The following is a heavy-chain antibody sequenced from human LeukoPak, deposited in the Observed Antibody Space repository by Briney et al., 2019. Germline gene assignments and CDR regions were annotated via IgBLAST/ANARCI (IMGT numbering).Heavy chain of an antibody. D-gene: IGHD3/OR15-3a*01. V-gene: IGHV1-46*01. J-gene: IGHJ4*02. CDR2: INPSGGST. Sequence: ASVKVSCKASGYTFTSYHMNWVRQAPGQGLEWMGVINPSGGSTSYAQKFQGRVTMTRDTSTSTVYMELSSLRSEDTAVYYCARGTMIFGAFDFWGQGTLVTVSS. CDR3: ARGTMIFGAFDF. CDR1: GYTFTSYH.